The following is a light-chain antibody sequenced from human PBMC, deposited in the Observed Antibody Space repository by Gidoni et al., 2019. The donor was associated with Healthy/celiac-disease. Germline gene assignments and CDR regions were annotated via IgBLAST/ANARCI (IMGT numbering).Light chain of an antibody. Sequence: EIVLTHSPATLSLSPGERATLSCSASQSVSSYLAWYQQKPGQAPRLLIYDASNRATGIPARFSGSGSGTDFTLTISSLEPEDFAVYYCQQRSNWPITFGQGTRLEIK. CDR1: QSVSSY. CDR3: QQRSNWPIT. V-gene: IGKV3-11*01. J-gene: IGKJ5*01. CDR2: DAS.